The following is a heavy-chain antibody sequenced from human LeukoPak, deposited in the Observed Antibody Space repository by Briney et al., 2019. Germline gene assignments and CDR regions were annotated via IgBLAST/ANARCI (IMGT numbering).Heavy chain of an antibody. CDR1: GFAFESFT. CDR3: AKDTSIGKYCTNGVCSPFDY. CDR2: ISDSGDYT. D-gene: IGHD2-8*01. Sequence: GGSLRLSCAGSGFAFESFTMTWVRQAPGQGLEWVSVISDSGDYTSYADSVRGRFTISRDNSRNTLYLQMISLRPEDTAVYYCAKDTSIGKYCTNGVCSPFDYWGQGTLVTVSS. V-gene: IGHV3-23*01. J-gene: IGHJ4*02.